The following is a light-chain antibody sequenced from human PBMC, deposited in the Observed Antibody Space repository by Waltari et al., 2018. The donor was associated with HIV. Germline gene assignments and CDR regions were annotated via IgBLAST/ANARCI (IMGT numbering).Light chain of an antibody. CDR2: GAS. CDR3: QQHNTYPLT. Sequence: DILLTQSPPFLSASVGDRVTISCRASQGIRNSLAWFQQKPGRAPKLLIFGASTLQSGVPSRFSGSGSGTQFTLTISSLQPDDFATYYCQQHNTYPLTFGPGT. V-gene: IGKV1-9*01. J-gene: IGKJ3*01. CDR1: QGIRNS.